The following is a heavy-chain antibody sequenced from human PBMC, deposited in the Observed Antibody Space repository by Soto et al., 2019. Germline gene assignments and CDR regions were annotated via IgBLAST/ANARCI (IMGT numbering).Heavy chain of an antibody. CDR1: GGSISSSSYY. CDR2: IYYSGST. D-gene: IGHD3-3*01. J-gene: IGHJ4*02. CDR3: ARPLNYDFWSGSFDY. Sequence: QLQLQESGPGLVKPSETLSLTCTVSGGSISSSSYYWGWIRQPPGKGLEWIGSIYYSGSTYYNPSLKSRVTISVDTSKNQFSLKLSSVTAADTAVYYCARPLNYDFWSGSFDYWGQGTLVTVSS. V-gene: IGHV4-39*01.